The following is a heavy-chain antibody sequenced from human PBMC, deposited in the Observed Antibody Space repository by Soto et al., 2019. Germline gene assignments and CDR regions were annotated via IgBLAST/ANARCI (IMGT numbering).Heavy chain of an antibody. D-gene: IGHD3-22*01. CDR1: GGTFSSLD. V-gene: IGHV1-69*06. CDR3: ARALLSHSYDSGGYDSYFHAMDV. CDR2: IIPISETT. Sequence: RASVKVSCKASGGTFSSLDINWVRQAPGQGLEWMGGIIPISETTNYAQIFQGRVSIVADISTSTAYMELSRLSSEDTAVYYCARALLSHSYDSGGYDSYFHAMDVWGQGTPVTVSS. J-gene: IGHJ6*02.